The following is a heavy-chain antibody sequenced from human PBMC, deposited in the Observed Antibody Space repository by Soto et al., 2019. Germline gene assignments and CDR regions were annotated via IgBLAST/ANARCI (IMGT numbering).Heavy chain of an antibody. CDR3: ARGIPSAYSYGGPLGP. Sequence: QVQLQQWGAGLLKPSETLSLTCAVYGGSFSGYYWSWIRQPPGKGLEWIGEINHSGSTNYNPSLKSRVTTSVDTSKNQFSLKLSSVTAADTAVYYCARGIPSAYSYGGPLGPWGQGTLVTVSS. J-gene: IGHJ5*02. CDR1: GGSFSGYY. V-gene: IGHV4-34*01. CDR2: INHSGST. D-gene: IGHD5-18*01.